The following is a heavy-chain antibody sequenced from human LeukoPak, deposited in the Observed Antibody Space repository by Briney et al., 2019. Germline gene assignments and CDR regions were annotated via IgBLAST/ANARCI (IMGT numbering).Heavy chain of an antibody. Sequence: PSETLSLTCAVYGGSFSGYYWSWIRQPPGKGLEWIGEINHSGSTNYNPSLKSRVTISVDTSKNQFSLKLSSVTAADTAVYYCARGPRIAVAGGYYYGMDVWGQGTTVTVSS. V-gene: IGHV4-34*01. CDR2: INHSGST. CDR3: ARGPRIAVAGGYYYGMDV. CDR1: GGSFSGYY. J-gene: IGHJ6*02. D-gene: IGHD6-19*01.